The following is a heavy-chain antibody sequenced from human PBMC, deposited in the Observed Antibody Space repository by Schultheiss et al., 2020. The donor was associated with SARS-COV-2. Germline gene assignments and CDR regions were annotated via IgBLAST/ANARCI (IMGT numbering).Heavy chain of an antibody. CDR3: ARDPPYCSSTSCYLGYYGMDV. CDR1: GFTFSSYE. Sequence: GGSLRLSFVVYGFTFSSYEMNWVRQAPGKGLEWVSFISSGGGSTDYADSEKGRFTISRDNAKNSLYLQMNSLRAEDTAVYYCARDPPYCSSTSCYLGYYGMDVWGQGTTVTVSS. D-gene: IGHD2-2*01. J-gene: IGHJ6*02. V-gene: IGHV3-48*03. CDR2: ISSGGGST.